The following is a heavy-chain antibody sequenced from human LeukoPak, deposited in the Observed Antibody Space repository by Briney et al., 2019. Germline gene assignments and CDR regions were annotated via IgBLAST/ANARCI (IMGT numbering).Heavy chain of an antibody. Sequence: PGASVKVSCKASGYTFTSYDINWVRQATGQGLEWMGWMNPNSGNTGYAQKFQGRVTMTRNTSISTAYMELSSLRSEDTAVYYCARAYCSGGSCYSIAFDYWGQGTLVTVSS. J-gene: IGHJ4*02. V-gene: IGHV1-8*01. CDR3: ARAYCSGGSCYSIAFDY. CDR2: MNPNSGNT. CDR1: GYTFTSYD. D-gene: IGHD2-15*01.